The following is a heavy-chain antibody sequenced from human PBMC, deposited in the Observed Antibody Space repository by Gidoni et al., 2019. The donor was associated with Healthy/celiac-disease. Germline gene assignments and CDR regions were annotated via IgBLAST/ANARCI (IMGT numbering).Heavy chain of an antibody. CDR3: ARHYYDSSGYSADAFDI. V-gene: IGHV3-7*01. CDR1: GFTFSSYW. J-gene: IGHJ3*02. D-gene: IGHD3-22*01. Sequence: EVQLVESGGGLVQPGGSLRLSCAASGFTFSSYWMSWVRQAPGKGLEWVANIKQDGSEKYYVDSVKGRFTISRDNAKNSLYLQMNSLRAEDTAVYYCARHYYDSSGYSADAFDIWGQGTMVTVSS. CDR2: IKQDGSEK.